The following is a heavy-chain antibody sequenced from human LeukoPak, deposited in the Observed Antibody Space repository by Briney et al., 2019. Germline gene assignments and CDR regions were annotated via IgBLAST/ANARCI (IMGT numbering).Heavy chain of an antibody. CDR1: GYTLTELS. CDR3: ATQIDVSGYVNFDY. V-gene: IGHV1-24*01. CDR2: FDPEDGET. D-gene: IGHD6-25*01. J-gene: IGHJ4*02. Sequence: GASVKVSCKVSGYTLTELSMHWVRQAPGKGLEWMGGFDPEDGETIYAQKFQGRVTMTEDTSTDTAYMELSSLRSEDTAVYYCATQIDVSGYVNFDYWGQGTLVTVSS.